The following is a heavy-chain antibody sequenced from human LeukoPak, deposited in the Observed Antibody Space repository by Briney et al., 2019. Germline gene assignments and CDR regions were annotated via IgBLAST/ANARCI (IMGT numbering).Heavy chain of an antibody. V-gene: IGHV4-39*07. D-gene: IGHD6-13*01. CDR1: GVSISSSSYY. J-gene: IGHJ4*02. CDR3: ARVWVQYSSSWYFDY. CDR2: IYYSGST. Sequence: PSETLSLTCTVSGVSISSSSYYWGWIRQPPGKGLEWIGSIYYSGSTYYNPSLKSRVTISVDTSKNQFSLKLSSVTAADTAVYYCARVWVQYSSSWYFDYRGQGTLVTVSS.